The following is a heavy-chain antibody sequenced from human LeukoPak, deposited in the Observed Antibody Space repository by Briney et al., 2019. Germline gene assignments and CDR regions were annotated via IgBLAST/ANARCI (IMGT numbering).Heavy chain of an antibody. J-gene: IGHJ4*02. V-gene: IGHV4-39*07. Sequence: SETLSLTCTVSGGSISNTNYYWGWIRQPPGKGLEWIGSIYYSGNTYYNPSLASRVTISVDTSKNQFSLKLRSVTAADTAVYYCARQLWFGEFHFDYWGQGTLVTVSS. CDR2: IYYSGNT. D-gene: IGHD3-10*01. CDR1: GGSISNTNYY. CDR3: ARQLWFGEFHFDY.